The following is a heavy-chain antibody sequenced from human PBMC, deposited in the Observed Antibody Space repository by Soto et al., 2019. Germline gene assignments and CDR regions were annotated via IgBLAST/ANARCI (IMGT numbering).Heavy chain of an antibody. CDR1: GDSIRSSDYY. V-gene: IGHV4-39*01. Sequence: QLQLQESGPGLVKPWETLSLACTVSGDSIRSSDYYWGWIRQPPGKGLEWIGSIYYDGSAYYNPSLKSRVTIAVGTSKNQFSLNLSSVTAADTGVYYCARRKGGSNFDYWGQGTLVTVSS. CDR3: ARRKGGSNFDY. D-gene: IGHD1-26*01. J-gene: IGHJ4*02. CDR2: IYYDGSA.